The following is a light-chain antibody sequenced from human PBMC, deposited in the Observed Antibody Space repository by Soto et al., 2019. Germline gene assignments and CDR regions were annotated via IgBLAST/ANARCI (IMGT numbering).Light chain of an antibody. CDR1: SSDVGGYNY. CDR2: DVS. V-gene: IGLV2-14*03. J-gene: IGLJ3*02. CDR3: SSYTSSATLV. Sequence: QSVLTQPASVSGSPGQSITISCTGTSSDVGGYNYVSWYQQHPGKAPKLMIYDVSYRPSGVSNRFSGSKSDNTASLTISGLQAEDEAEYHCSSYTSSATLVFGGGTKLTVL.